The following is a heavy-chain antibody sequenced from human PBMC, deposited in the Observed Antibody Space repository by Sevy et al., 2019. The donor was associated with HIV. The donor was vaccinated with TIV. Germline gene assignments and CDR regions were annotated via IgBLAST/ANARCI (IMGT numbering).Heavy chain of an antibody. D-gene: IGHD6-19*01. CDR1: GFTFSDYY. V-gene: IGHV3-11*01. CDR2: ISSSGSTI. Sequence: GGSLRLSCAASGFTFSDYYMSWIRQAPGKGLEWVSYISSSGSTIYYADSVKGRFTISRDNAKNSLFLQMNGLGAGDTAVYYCAGASGWIYYFDYWGQGTLVTVSS. CDR3: AGASGWIYYFDY. J-gene: IGHJ4*02.